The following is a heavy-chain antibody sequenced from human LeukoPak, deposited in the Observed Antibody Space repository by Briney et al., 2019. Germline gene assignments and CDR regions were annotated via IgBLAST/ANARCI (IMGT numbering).Heavy chain of an antibody. CDR1: GFTFSTYW. J-gene: IGHJ4*02. CDR2: IKHDGSEK. CDR3: ARITGIEAAGDY. V-gene: IGHV3-7*04. Sequence: GGSLRLSCAASGFTFSTYWMSWVRQAPGRGLEWVANIKHDGSEKFYVDSVRGRLTISRDNAKNSLYLQLNSLRAEDTALYYCARITGIEAAGDYWGQGTLVTVSS. D-gene: IGHD6-13*01.